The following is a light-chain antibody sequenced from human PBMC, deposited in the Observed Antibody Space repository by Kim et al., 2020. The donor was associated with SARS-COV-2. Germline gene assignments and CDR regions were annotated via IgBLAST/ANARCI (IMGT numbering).Light chain of an antibody. CDR3: SAWDSSLSAWV. Sequence: QTATLTCTGNINNVGNLVAAWLQQHQGHPPKLLSYRDNNRPSGISERLSASRSGNTASLTITGLQPEDEADYYCSAWDSSLSAWVFGGGTQLTVL. J-gene: IGLJ3*02. V-gene: IGLV10-54*01. CDR2: RDN. CDR1: INNVGNLV.